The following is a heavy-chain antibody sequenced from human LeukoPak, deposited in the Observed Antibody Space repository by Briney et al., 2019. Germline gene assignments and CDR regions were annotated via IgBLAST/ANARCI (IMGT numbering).Heavy chain of an antibody. Sequence: LXCTVSGGSXXSYYXXWIRQPPGKGLEWIGYIYYSGSTNYNPSLKSRVTISVDTSKNQFSLKLSSVTAADTAVYYCARGDYYGSGSYFDYWGQGTLVTVSS. CDR3: ARGDYYGSGSYFDY. CDR2: IYYSGST. V-gene: IGHV4-59*01. D-gene: IGHD3-10*01. CDR1: GGSXXSYY. J-gene: IGHJ4*02.